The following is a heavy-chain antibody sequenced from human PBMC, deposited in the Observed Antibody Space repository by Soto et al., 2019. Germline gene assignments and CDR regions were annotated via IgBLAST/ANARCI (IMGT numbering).Heavy chain of an antibody. V-gene: IGHV4-59*08. D-gene: IGHD3-16*02. CDR1: GGSFSGYY. Sequence: SETLSLTCAVYGGSFSGYYWSWIRHPPGKKLEWIGNIHYSGSTYYNPSLKSRVTISVDTSKNQFSLKLSSVTAADTAVYYCARAYGELSHIDYWGQGTLVTVSS. J-gene: IGHJ4*02. CDR2: IHYSGST. CDR3: ARAYGELSHIDY.